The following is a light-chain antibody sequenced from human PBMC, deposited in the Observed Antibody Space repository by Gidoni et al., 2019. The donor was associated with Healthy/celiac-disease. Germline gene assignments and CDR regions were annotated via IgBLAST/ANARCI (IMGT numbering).Light chain of an antibody. CDR2: GAS. J-gene: IGKJ4*01. CDR1: QSVSSSY. Sequence: IVLTQSPGTLSLSPGERATLSCRASQSVSSSYLAWYQQKPGQAPRLLLYGASSRATGIPDRFSGSGSGTDFILTISRLEPEDFAVYYCQQYGSSPTFGGGTKVEIK. CDR3: QQYGSSPT. V-gene: IGKV3-20*01.